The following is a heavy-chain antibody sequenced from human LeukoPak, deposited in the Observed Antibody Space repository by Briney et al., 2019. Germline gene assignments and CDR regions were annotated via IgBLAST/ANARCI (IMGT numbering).Heavy chain of an antibody. CDR2: ISPSSDYI. D-gene: IGHD3-10*01. V-gene: IGHV3-21*01. Sequence: GGSLRLSCAASGFTFSSYNINWVRQTPGKGLEWVSSISPSSDYIYYTDSVKGRFTISRDNAKNSLYLLLNSLRAEDTAVYYCARVTGYYFDSWGQGTLVTVSS. J-gene: IGHJ4*02. CDR3: ARVTGYYFDS. CDR1: GFTFSSYN.